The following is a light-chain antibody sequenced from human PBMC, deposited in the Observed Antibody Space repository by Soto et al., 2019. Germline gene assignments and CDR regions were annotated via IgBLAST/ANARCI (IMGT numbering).Light chain of an antibody. J-gene: IGKJ4*01. CDR3: QQYGNSLPYT. Sequence: EIVLTQSPGTPSLSPGERATLSCRASQSVSSNFLAWYQHKPGQAPRILIYGVSTRATGIPDRFSGSGSGTDFTLTISRLEPEDFAVYYCQQYGNSLPYTFGGGTKVEIK. CDR1: QSVSSNF. CDR2: GVS. V-gene: IGKV3-20*01.